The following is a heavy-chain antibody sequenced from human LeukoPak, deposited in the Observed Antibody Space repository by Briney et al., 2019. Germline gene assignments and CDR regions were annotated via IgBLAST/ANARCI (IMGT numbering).Heavy chain of an antibody. CDR2: INPNSGGT. CDR3: ARDNYYDFWSGYSTHANNWFDP. V-gene: IGHV1-2*06. J-gene: IGHJ5*02. CDR1: GYTFTGCY. Sequence: ASVKVSCKASGYTFTGCYMHWVRQAPGQGLEWMGRINPNSGGTNYAQKFQGRVTMTRDTSISTAYMELSRLRSDDTAVYYCARDNYYDFWSGYSTHANNWFDPWGQGTLVTVSS. D-gene: IGHD3-3*01.